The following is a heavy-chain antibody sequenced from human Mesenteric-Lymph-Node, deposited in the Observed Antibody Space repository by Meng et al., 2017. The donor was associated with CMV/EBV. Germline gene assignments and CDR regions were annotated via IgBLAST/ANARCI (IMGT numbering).Heavy chain of an antibody. CDR2: IRFDGSNT. J-gene: IGHJ6*02. V-gene: IGHV3-30*02. CDR1: AFTFSSYT. Sequence: LSLTCAASAFTFSSYTMNWVRQAPGKGLEWVAFIRFDGSNTYYGDSVKGRFTISRDNSKNTLYLQMISLRGEDTAVYYCAKDPHSSQYYYYGLDVWGQGTTVTVSS. CDR3: AKDPHSSQYYYYGLDV. D-gene: IGHD6-13*01.